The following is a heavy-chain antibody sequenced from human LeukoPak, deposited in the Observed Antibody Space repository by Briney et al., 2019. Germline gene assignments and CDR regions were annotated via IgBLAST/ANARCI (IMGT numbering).Heavy chain of an antibody. CDR2: IYYSGST. Sequence: PSETLSLTCAVSGGSISSSSYYWGWIRQPPGKGLEWIGSIYYSGSTNYNPSLKSRVTISVDTSKNQFSLKLSSVTAADTAVYYCARGGLSGGSRYYYYYMDVWGKGTTVTVSS. D-gene: IGHD1-26*01. CDR1: GGSISSSSYY. CDR3: ARGGLSGGSRYYYYYMDV. J-gene: IGHJ6*03. V-gene: IGHV4-39*07.